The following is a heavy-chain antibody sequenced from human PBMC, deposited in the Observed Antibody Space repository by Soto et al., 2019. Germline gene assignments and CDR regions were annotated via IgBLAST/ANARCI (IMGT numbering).Heavy chain of an antibody. CDR2: IIPIFGST. D-gene: IGHD2-21*01. J-gene: IGHJ5*02. CDR3: AREGGRNSCTGDTCQELYNWIDP. CDR1: GGTVSSYT. V-gene: IGHV1-69*13. Sequence: SVKVSCKASGGTVSSYTITWVRQAPGQGLEWMGGIIPIFGSTKCAQRFQGRLTITADASTNTACMELSGLTSEDTAVYFCAREGGRNSCTGDTCQELYNWIDPWGQGTLVTAPQ.